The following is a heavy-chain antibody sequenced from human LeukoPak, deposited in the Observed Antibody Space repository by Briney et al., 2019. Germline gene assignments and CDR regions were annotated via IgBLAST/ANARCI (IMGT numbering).Heavy chain of an antibody. V-gene: IGHV4-59*01. CDR2: IFYSGST. CDR3: ARSGTVTTFYYNYYMDV. D-gene: IGHD4-17*01. J-gene: IGHJ6*03. Sequence: PSETLSLTCNASGGSISSYYWSWIRQPPGKGLEWIGYIFYSGSTNYNPSLKSRVTISVDTSKNQFSLKLSSVTAADTAVYYCARSGTVTTFYYNYYMDVWGKGTTVTVSS. CDR1: GGSISSYY.